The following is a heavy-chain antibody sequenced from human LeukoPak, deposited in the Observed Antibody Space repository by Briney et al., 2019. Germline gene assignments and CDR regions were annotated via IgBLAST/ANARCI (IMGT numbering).Heavy chain of an antibody. Sequence: GGSLRLSCAASGFTFSSYSMNWVRQAPGKGLEWVSSISSSSSYIYYADSVKGRFTISRDNAKNSLYLQMNSLRAEDTAVYYCARDQSIYDFWSGYSGGYGMDVWGQGTTVTVPS. D-gene: IGHD3-3*01. CDR3: ARDQSIYDFWSGYSGGYGMDV. J-gene: IGHJ6*02. CDR2: ISSSSSYI. CDR1: GFTFSSYS. V-gene: IGHV3-21*01.